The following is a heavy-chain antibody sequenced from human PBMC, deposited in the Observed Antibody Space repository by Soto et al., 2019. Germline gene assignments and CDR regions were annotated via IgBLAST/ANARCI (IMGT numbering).Heavy chain of an antibody. J-gene: IGHJ5*02. D-gene: IGHD6-13*01. V-gene: IGHV3-48*02. CDR3: ARDNGIAGSFDP. Sequence: PGGSLRLSCAASGFTFRSYSMNWVRKAPGKGLEWVSYISISSRTIYYADSVKGRFTISRDDAKNSLYLQMKSLRDEDTSVYYCARDNGIAGSFDPWGQGTLVTVSS. CDR1: GFTFRSYS. CDR2: ISISSRTI.